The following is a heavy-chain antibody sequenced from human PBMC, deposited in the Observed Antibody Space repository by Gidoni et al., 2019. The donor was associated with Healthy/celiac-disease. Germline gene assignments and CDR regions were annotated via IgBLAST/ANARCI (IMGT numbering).Heavy chain of an antibody. J-gene: IGHJ4*02. CDR2: IDPSDSYT. D-gene: IGHD3-3*01. CDR3: ARRHYDFWSGYYTSLDY. Sequence: DVQLVQSGAEVKKPGESLRISCKGSGYSFTSYWISWVRQMPGKGLEWMGRIDPSDSYTNYSPSFQGHVTISADKSISTAYLQWSSLKASDTAMYYCARRHYDFWSGYYTSLDYWGQGTLVTVSS. V-gene: IGHV5-10-1*03. CDR1: GYSFTSYW.